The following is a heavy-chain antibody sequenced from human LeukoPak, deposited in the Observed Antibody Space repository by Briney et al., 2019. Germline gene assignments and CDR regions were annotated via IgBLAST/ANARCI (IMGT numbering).Heavy chain of an antibody. CDR2: IYSDGNT. J-gene: IGHJ5*02. D-gene: IGHD2-2*01. Sequence: SGGSLRLSFAASGFSVSSNYMSWVRQAPGKGLEWVSVIYSDGNTYYADSVKGRFTISRDNAKNTLNLQMNSLRAEDTAVYYCARFADVPARWFDPWGQGTLVTVSS. V-gene: IGHV3-53*01. CDR1: GFSVSSNY. CDR3: ARFADVPARWFDP.